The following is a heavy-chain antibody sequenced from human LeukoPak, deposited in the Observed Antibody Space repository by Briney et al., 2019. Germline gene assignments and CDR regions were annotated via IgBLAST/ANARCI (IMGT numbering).Heavy chain of an antibody. CDR1: GFTFSSYW. Sequence: GGSLRLSCAASGFTFSSYWMHWVRQAPGKGLEWVSRNSDGSSTSYADSVKGRFTISRDNAKNTLYLQMNGLRAEDTAVYYCARGVGYCSSTSCYWWFDPWGQGTLVTVSS. D-gene: IGHD2-2*01. CDR3: ARGVGYCSSTSCYWWFDP. V-gene: IGHV3-74*01. J-gene: IGHJ5*02. CDR2: NSDGSST.